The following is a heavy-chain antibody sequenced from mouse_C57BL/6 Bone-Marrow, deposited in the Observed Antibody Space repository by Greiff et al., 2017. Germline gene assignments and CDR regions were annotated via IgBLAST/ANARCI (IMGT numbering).Heavy chain of an antibody. CDR1: GFTFSSYG. CDR3: ARVYYSNFYYAMDY. Sequence: EVQLVESGGDLVKPGGSLKLSCAASGFTFSSYGMSWVRQTPDKRLEWVATISSGGSYTYYPDSVKGRFTISRVNAKNTLYLQMSSLQSEDTAMDYCARVYYSNFYYAMDYWGQGTSVTVSS. V-gene: IGHV5-6*01. J-gene: IGHJ4*01. D-gene: IGHD2-5*01. CDR2: ISSGGSYT.